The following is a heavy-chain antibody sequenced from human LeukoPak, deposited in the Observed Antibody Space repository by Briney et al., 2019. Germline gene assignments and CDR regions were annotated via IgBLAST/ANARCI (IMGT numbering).Heavy chain of an antibody. J-gene: IGHJ4*02. Sequence: PGGSLRLSCVASGLSVSSNYMSWVRQAPGKGLEWVSVIYRDGSSYYAESVKGRFTISRDNSKNTLYLQMNSLRAEDTAVYYCARSFYDILIGYYQYFDYWGQGTLVTVSS. CDR3: ARSFYDILIGYYQYFDY. V-gene: IGHV3-66*01. CDR2: IYRDGSS. CDR1: GLSVSSNY. D-gene: IGHD3-9*01.